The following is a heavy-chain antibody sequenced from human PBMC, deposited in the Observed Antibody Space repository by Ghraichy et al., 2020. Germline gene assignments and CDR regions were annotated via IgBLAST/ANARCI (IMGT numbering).Heavy chain of an antibody. CDR3: VKDPRGYYSFED. D-gene: IGHD3-3*01. V-gene: IGHV3-64D*06. CDR2: INDNGGRT. Sequence: GGSLRLSCSASGFIFSDYAIHWVRQAPGKGPEYVSGINDNGGRTHYGDSAQGRFFISRDNSKNTVLLQMSSLRAEDTAIYYCVKDPRGYYSFEDWGQGTLVAVSS. CDR1: GFIFSDYA. J-gene: IGHJ4*02.